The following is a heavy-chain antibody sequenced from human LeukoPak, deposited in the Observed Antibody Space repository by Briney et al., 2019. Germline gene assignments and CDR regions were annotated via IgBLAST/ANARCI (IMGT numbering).Heavy chain of an antibody. CDR3: AKEAGYSGYDYPDY. D-gene: IGHD5-12*01. J-gene: IGHJ4*02. V-gene: IGHV3-53*01. CDR2: IFSGGTT. CDR1: GFSVSMKY. Sequence: PGGSLRLSCAASGFSVSMKYMTWVRQAPGKGLEWVSVIFSGGTTYYADSVKGRFTISRDNSKNTLYLQMNSLRAEDTAVYYCAKEAGYSGYDYPDYWGQGTLVTVSS.